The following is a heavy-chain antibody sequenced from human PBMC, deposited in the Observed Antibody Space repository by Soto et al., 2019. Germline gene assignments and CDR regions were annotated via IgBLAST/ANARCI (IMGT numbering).Heavy chain of an antibody. Sequence: QLQLQESGPGLVKPSETLSLTRTVSGGSISSSSYYWGWIRQPPGKGLEWIGSIYYSGSTYYNPSLKSRVTISADTSKNQFSLKLSSVTAADTAVYYCARPAGSSGWYHWFDPWGQGTLVTVSS. D-gene: IGHD6-19*01. CDR1: GGSISSSSYY. V-gene: IGHV4-39*01. CDR2: IYYSGST. J-gene: IGHJ5*02. CDR3: ARPAGSSGWYHWFDP.